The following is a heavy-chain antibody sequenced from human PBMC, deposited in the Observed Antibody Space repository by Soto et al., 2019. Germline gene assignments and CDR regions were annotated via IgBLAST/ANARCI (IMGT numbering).Heavy chain of an antibody. CDR2: ISGSGGST. Sequence: GSLRLSCAASGFTFSSYAMTWVRQAPGKGLEWVSGISGSGGSTYYADSVKGRFTISRDNSKNTLYLQLNSLRAEDTAVYYCAKGVSMMVATSAFESWGQGTMVTV. V-gene: IGHV3-23*01. D-gene: IGHD3-22*01. CDR1: GFTFSSYA. J-gene: IGHJ3*02. CDR3: AKGVSMMVATSAFES.